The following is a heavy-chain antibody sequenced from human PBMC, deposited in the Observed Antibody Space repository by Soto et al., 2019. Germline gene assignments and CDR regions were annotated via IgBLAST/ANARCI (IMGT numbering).Heavy chain of an antibody. Sequence: HPGGSLRLSCAASGFTFSSYAMSWVRQAPGKGLEWVSAFSGSGGSTYYADSVKGRFTISRDNSKNTLYLQMNSLRAEDTAVYYCAKDRHPPPGPPNHQLSRLAAVWGQRTLVTVSA. D-gene: IGHD2-2*01. V-gene: IGHV3-23*01. CDR1: GFTFSSYA. CDR3: AKDRHPPPGPPNHQLSRLAAV. J-gene: IGHJ4*02. CDR2: FSGSGGST.